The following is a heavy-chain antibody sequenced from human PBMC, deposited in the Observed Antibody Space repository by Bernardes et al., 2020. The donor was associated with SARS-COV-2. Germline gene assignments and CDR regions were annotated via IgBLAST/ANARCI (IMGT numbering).Heavy chain of an antibody. Sequence: GGSLRPSCAAYAFTFTSYGMSWVRQAPGKGLEWVSSISGSGDLTYHAGSVKGRFTISRDNSKNTLYLQMNSLRAEDTAVYYCAKEGGDGYNFRFDYRGQGTLVSVSS. V-gene: IGHV3-23*01. CDR2: ISGSGDLT. CDR1: AFTFTSYG. D-gene: IGHD5-12*01. J-gene: IGHJ4*02. CDR3: AKEGGDGYNFRFDY.